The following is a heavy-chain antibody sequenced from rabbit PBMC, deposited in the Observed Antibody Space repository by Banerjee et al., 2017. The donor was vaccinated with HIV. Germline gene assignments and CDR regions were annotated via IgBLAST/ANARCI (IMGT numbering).Heavy chain of an antibody. CDR1: GFSFSGSYW. CDR2: IKTGSSGNT. CDR3: ARVDDGTPNYRL. J-gene: IGHJ6*01. Sequence: QEQLEESGGDLVKPEGSLTLTCTASGFSFSGSYWICWVRQAPGKGLEWIGCIKTGSSGNTDYATWAKGRFTISKTSSTTVTLQMTSLTAADTATYFCARVDDGTPNYRLWGPGTLVTVS. V-gene: IGHV1S45*01. D-gene: IGHD4-2*01.